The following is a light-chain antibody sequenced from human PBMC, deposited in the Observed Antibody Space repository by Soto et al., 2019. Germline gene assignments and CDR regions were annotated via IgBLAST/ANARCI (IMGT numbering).Light chain of an antibody. CDR2: GAS. Sequence: EIVLTQGPGTLYLSPGESATLTCRANQTITSRYVVWYQQRPGQAPRLLIYGASSRAPGGPDRFSGSGSGTDFTLTGSSLEPEDFSVYFRQQYRSSPLTFGQGTKVEIK. CDR1: QTITSRY. V-gene: IGKV3-20*01. J-gene: IGKJ1*01. CDR3: QQYRSSPLT.